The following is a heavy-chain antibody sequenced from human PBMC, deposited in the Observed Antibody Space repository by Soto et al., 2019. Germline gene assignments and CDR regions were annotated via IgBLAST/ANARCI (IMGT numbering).Heavy chain of an antibody. Sequence: EVQLVESGGGLVQPGGSLRLSCAASGFTFSGSWMHWVRQAPGKGLVWVSRINGDGSGTSYADFVKGRFTISRDAAKNTLFLQMNGLRAEDTAVCYCARGIFGSGTANDYWGQETRVTVSS. J-gene: IGHJ4*02. D-gene: IGHD3-10*01. CDR1: GFTFSGSW. CDR2: INGDGSGT. V-gene: IGHV3-74*01. CDR3: ARGIFGSGTANDY.